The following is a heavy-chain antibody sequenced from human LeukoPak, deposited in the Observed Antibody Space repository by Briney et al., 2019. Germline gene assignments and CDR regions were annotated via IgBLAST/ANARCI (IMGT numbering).Heavy chain of an antibody. CDR1: GFSFSSYE. Sequence: GGSLRLSCAASGFSFSSYEMNWVRQAPGKWLEWISYISASGTLTHYADSVEGRFTISRDNAKNSLYLQMNSLRGEDTAVYYCARDGTPIYSSGWVYMDVWGKGTTVTISS. D-gene: IGHD6-25*01. CDR2: ISASGTLT. V-gene: IGHV3-48*03. J-gene: IGHJ6*04. CDR3: ARDGTPIYSSGWVYMDV.